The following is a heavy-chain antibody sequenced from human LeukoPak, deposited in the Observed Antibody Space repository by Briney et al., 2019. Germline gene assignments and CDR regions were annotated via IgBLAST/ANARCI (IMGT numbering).Heavy chain of an antibody. CDR3: SKTTAGYSSGRYPGWPVDY. Sequence: GGSLRLSCAPSGFTFRISAMCSVRAALGEGVWWGSDVSGSGGGTYYADSVKGPFTLSRDTSKGTVYLQMYRPRDEGTGVYFSSKTTAGYSSGRYPGWPVDYWGQGTLVTVSS. D-gene: IGHD6-19*01. CDR2: VSGSGGGT. J-gene: IGHJ4*02. CDR1: GFTFRISA. V-gene: IGHV3-23*01.